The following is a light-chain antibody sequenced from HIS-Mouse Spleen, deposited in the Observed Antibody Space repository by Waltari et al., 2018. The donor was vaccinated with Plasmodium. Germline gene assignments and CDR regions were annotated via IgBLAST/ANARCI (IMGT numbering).Light chain of an antibody. V-gene: IGKV1-5*03. CDR3: QQYNSYSWT. CDR2: KAS. Sequence: DIQMTQPPSTLSASVGARVTITCRASQSISSWLAWYQPKPGKAPKPLIYKASSLESGVPSRFSGSGSGTEFTLTISSLQPDDFATYYCQQYNSYSWTFGQGTKVEIK. J-gene: IGKJ1*01. CDR1: QSISSW.